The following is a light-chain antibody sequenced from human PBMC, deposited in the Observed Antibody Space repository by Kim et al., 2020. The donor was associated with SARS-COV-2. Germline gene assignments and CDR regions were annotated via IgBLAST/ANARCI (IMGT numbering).Light chain of an antibody. V-gene: IGKV4-1*01. J-gene: IGKJ2*01. CDR1: QRVLYSSNNKNY. Sequence: DIVMTQSPDSLAVSLGERATINCRSSQRVLYSSNNKNYLAWYQQKPGQPPKLLIYWASTRDSGVPDRFSGSGSGTDFTLTISSLEAEDVAVYYCQQYYSTPPTFGQGTELEI. CDR2: WAS. CDR3: QQYYSTPPT.